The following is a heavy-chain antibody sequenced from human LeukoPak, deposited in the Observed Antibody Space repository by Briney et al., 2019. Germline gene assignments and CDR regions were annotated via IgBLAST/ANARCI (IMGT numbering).Heavy chain of an antibody. CDR2: ISSSGSTI. Sequence: GGSLRLSCAASGFTFSSYEMNWVRQAPGKGLEWVSYISSSGSTIYYADSVKGRFTISRDNAKNSLYLQMNSLRAEDTAVYYCAGEYSSGWYRGGYWGQGTLVTVSS. CDR3: AGEYSSGWYRGGY. D-gene: IGHD6-19*01. CDR1: GFTFSSYE. V-gene: IGHV3-48*03. J-gene: IGHJ4*02.